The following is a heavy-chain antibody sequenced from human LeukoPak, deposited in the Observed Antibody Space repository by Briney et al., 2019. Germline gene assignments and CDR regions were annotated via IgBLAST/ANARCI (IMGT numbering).Heavy chain of an antibody. CDR2: MNPNSGNT. CDR3: ARGPTVTTGGDY. D-gene: IGHD4-17*01. CDR1: GHTFTSYD. V-gene: IGHV1-8*01. Sequence: ASVKVSCKASGHTFTSYDINWVRQATGQGLEWMGWMNPNSGNTGYAQKFQGRVTMTRNTSISTAYMELSSLRSEDTAVYYCARGPTVTTGGDYWGQGTLVTVSS. J-gene: IGHJ4*02.